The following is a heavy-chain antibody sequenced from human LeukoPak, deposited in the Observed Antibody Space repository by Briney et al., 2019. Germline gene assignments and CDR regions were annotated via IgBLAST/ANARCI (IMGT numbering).Heavy chain of an antibody. D-gene: IGHD2-2*01. Sequence: PSETLSLTCAVYGGSFSGYYWSWIRQPPGKGLEWIGEINHSGSTNYNPSLKSRVTISVDTSKNQFSLKLSSVTAADTAVYYCARPYCSSTSCWDSAFDIWGQGTMVTVSS. CDR3: ARPYCSSTSCWDSAFDI. CDR1: GGSFSGYY. J-gene: IGHJ3*02. V-gene: IGHV4-34*01. CDR2: INHSGST.